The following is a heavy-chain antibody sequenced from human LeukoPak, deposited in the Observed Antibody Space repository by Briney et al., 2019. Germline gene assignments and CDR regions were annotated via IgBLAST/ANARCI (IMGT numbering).Heavy chain of an antibody. CDR3: TKDRSRQQMWGSVKKWFDP. Sequence: GGSLRLSCEASGFTVSSNAMAWVRQAPGKGLEWVSGLGSDGRTHYADSVKGRFTTSRDQSKNTLYLQMNSLRDEDTAVYYCTKDRSRQQMWGSVKKWFDPWGQGTLVTVSS. J-gene: IGHJ5*02. V-gene: IGHV3-66*02. CDR2: LGSDGRT. D-gene: IGHD6-13*01. CDR1: GFTVSSNA.